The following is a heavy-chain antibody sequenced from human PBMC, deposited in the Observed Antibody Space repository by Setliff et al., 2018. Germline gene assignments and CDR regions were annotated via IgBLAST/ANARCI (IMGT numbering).Heavy chain of an antibody. V-gene: IGHV3-23*01. Sequence: ETLSLTCTVSGDSISSGDDFWSWIRQPPGKGLEWVSAISGSGGNTYYADSVKGRFTISRDNSTNTLYLQMNSLRADDTALYYCATNMFGISADYWGEGTLVTVSS. CDR2: ISGSGGNT. J-gene: IGHJ4*02. D-gene: IGHD3-3*02. CDR1: GDSISSGD. CDR3: ATNMFGISADY.